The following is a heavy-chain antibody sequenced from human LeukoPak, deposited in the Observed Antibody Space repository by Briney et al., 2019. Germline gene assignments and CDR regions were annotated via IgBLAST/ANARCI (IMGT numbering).Heavy chain of an antibody. Sequence: GRSLRLSCAASGCTFNSYAMHWVRQAPGKGLEWVTMISYDGSNKYYADSVKGRFTISRDNSKNTLYLQMNSLRAEDTAVYCCATGVGSSWPGWFDPWGQGTLVTVSS. CDR1: GCTFNSYA. CDR3: ATGVGSSWPGWFDP. D-gene: IGHD6-13*01. V-gene: IGHV3-30*03. CDR2: ISYDGSNK. J-gene: IGHJ5*02.